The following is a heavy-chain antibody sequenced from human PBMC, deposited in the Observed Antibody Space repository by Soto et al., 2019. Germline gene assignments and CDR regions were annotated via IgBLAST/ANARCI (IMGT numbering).Heavy chain of an antibody. J-gene: IGHJ4*02. Sequence: SQPICVTNSVAEGTSVNRGYRRSCKQKPPGKGLEWIGYIYHSGSTYYNPSLKSRVTISVDRSKNQFSLKLSSVTAADTAVYYCAGGAVGATASDYWGRGTLVSVSS. CDR1: EGTSVNRGYR. CDR2: IYHSGST. CDR3: AGGAVGATASDY. D-gene: IGHD1-26*01. V-gene: IGHV4-30-2*01.